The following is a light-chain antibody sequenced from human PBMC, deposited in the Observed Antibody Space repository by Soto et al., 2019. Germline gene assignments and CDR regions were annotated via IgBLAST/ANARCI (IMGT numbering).Light chain of an antibody. V-gene: IGLV2-14*01. J-gene: IGLJ1*01. Sequence: SALTQPASVYGSPGQWITISCTGTSSDVGGYNYVSWYQQHPGKAPKLMIYDVSNRPSGVSNRFSGSKSGNTASLTISGLQAEDEADYYCSSYTSSSTQVFGTGTKVTVL. CDR3: SSYTSSSTQV. CDR2: DVS. CDR1: SSDVGGYNY.